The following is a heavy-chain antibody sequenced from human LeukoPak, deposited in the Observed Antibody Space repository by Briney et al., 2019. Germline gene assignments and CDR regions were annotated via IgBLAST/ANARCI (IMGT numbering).Heavy chain of an antibody. CDR3: ARLGGDSSWHHYYYGMDV. D-gene: IGHD6-13*01. CDR1: GFTVSNNY. Sequence: GGSLRLSCAASGFTVSNNYMIWVRQAPGKGLEWVSLFHTGGETEYADSVKGRFTISRDNSKNTLYLQMNSLRAEDTAVYYCARLGGDSSWHHYYYGMDVWGQGTTVTVSS. CDR2: FHTGGET. J-gene: IGHJ6*02. V-gene: IGHV3-53*01.